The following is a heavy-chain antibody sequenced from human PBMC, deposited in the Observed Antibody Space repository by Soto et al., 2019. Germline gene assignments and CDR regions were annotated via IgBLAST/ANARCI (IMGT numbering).Heavy chain of an antibody. CDR1: GFTFSSYG. D-gene: IGHD5-12*01. J-gene: IGHJ6*02. CDR2: ISYDGSNK. CDR3: ANVDVGSYGMDV. V-gene: IGHV3-30*18. Sequence: QVPLVESGGGVVQPGRSLRLSCAASGFTFSSYGMHWVRQAPGKGLEWVAVISYDGSNKYYADSVKGRFTISRDNSKNTLHLQMNSLRAEDTAVYYCANVDVGSYGMDVWGQGTTVTVSS.